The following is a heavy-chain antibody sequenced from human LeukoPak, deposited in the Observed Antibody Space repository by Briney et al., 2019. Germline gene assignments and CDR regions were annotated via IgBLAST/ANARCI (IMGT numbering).Heavy chain of an antibody. J-gene: IGHJ4*02. V-gene: IGHV4-59*01. CDR3: ARGWASRSYYNY. Sequence: PSETLSLTCTVSGGSIRSYYWSWIRQPPGKGLEWIGCISHSGTTNNNPSLKSRVTISVDTSKNQFSLNLRSVSAADTAVYYCARGWASRSYYNYWGQGTLVTVSS. D-gene: IGHD1-26*01. CDR2: ISHSGTT. CDR1: GGSIRSYY.